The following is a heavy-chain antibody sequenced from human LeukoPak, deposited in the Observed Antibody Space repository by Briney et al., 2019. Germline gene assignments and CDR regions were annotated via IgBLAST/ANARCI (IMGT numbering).Heavy chain of an antibody. CDR2: AHYSGSG. V-gene: IGHV4-59*01. CDR3: ARDDINYGSGSYFDF. J-gene: IGHJ4*02. D-gene: IGHD3-10*01. Sequence: PSETLSLTCTVSGDSIRTYHWNWIRQSPGKGLEWIGSAHYSGSGNHNPSLKSRLTISVDTSKNQVSLKLSSITAADTAVYYCARDDINYGSGSYFDFWGQGTLVTVSS. CDR1: GDSIRTYH.